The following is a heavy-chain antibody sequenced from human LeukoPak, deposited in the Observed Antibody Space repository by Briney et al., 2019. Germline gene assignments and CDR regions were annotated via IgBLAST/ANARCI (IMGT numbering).Heavy chain of an antibody. CDR1: GYTFTSYY. Sequence: ASVKVSCKASGYTFTSYYMHWVRQAPGQGLEWMGIINPSGGSTSYAQKFQGRVTMTRDMSTSTVYMELSSLRSEDTAVYYCASSYNWNDLPDYWGQGPLVTVSS. CDR3: ASSYNWNDLPDY. D-gene: IGHD1-1*01. V-gene: IGHV1-46*01. CDR2: INPSGGST. J-gene: IGHJ4*02.